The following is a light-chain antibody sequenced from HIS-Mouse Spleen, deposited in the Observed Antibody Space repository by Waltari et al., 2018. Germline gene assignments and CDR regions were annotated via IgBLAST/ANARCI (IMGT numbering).Light chain of an antibody. Sequence: SYELTQPPSVSVSPGQTASITCSGDKVGDKYACWYQRKPGQSPVLVIDQDRKRPSGIPQRFSGSTSGNTATLTISGTQAMDEADYYCQAWDSSYSVFGGGTKLTVL. CDR2: QDR. V-gene: IGLV3-1*01. J-gene: IGLJ2*01. CDR3: QAWDSSYSV. CDR1: KVGDKY.